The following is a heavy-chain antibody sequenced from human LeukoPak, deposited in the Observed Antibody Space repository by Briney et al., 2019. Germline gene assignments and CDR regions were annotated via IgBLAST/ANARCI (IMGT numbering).Heavy chain of an antibody. D-gene: IGHD3-10*01. CDR2: IVVGSGDT. V-gene: IGHV1-58*01. J-gene: IGHJ4*02. CDR3: AAVRYFASGTYSYFYY. Sequence: ASVKVSCKASGFTFTGSAVQWVRQARGQRLEWIGWIVVGSGDTNYAQNFQERVTITSDMSTSTAYMELSSLRSEDTAVYYCAAVRYFASGTYSYFYYWGQGTLVTVSS. CDR1: GFTFTGSA.